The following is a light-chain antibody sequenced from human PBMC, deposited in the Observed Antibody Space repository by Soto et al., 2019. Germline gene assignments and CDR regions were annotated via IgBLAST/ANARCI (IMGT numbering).Light chain of an antibody. CDR3: QQRTYWPPRT. Sequence: EIVMAQYPATLSVSPLESDSLXWRASESVSSNVAWYQQKHGQDPRLLTYAASSKATGIPDGFSASGSGTDFTLTISSLETEDSAVDYCQQRTYWPPRTFGQGTKVDIK. CDR1: ESVSSN. J-gene: IGKJ1*01. CDR2: AAS. V-gene: IGKV3-11*01.